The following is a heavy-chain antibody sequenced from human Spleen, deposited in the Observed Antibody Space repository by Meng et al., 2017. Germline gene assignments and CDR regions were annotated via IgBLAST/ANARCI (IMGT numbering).Heavy chain of an antibody. CDR2: LGAHDGDT. J-gene: IGHJ4*02. CDR1: HYTFTGYG. V-gene: IGHV1-18*01. CDR3: AREKSPGHFDY. Sequence: QVQVVQSGAEVKRPGASVKVSCKASHYTFTGYGVSWFRQAPGQGLEWMAWLGAHDGDTSHAPRFQGRVTLTSDTSTSTVYMDLGSLGSEDTALYYCAREKSPGHFDYLGQGILVTVSS.